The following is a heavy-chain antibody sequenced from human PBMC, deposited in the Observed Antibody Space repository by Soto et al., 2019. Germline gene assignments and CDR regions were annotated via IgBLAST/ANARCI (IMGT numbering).Heavy chain of an antibody. CDR2: ISGRGGST. CDR1: GFTFSSYA. V-gene: IGHV3-23*01. J-gene: IGHJ4*02. Sequence: EIQLLESGGGLVQPGGSLRLSCAASGFTFSSYAMSWVRQAPGKGLEWVSAISGRGGSTFYADSVKGRFTISSDTPKNTLYLQMNSLRAEDTAIYYCAKDFSRFDYWGQGTLVTVSP. CDR3: AKDFSRFDY.